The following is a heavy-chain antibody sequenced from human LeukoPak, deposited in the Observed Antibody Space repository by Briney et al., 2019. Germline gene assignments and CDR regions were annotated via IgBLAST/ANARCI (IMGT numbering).Heavy chain of an antibody. CDR3: ARAVDLYYYDSSGYLVWYY. CDR1: GFTVSSNY. J-gene: IGHJ4*02. V-gene: IGHV3-53*01. Sequence: GGSLRLSCAASGFTVSSNYMSWVRQAPGKGLEWVSVIYSRGSTYYADSVKGRFTISRDNSKNTLYLQMNSLRAEDTAVYYCARAVDLYYYDSSGYLVWYYWGQGTLVTVSS. D-gene: IGHD3-22*01. CDR2: IYSRGST.